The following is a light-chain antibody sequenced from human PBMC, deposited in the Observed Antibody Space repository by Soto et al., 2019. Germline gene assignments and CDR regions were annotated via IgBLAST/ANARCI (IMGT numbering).Light chain of an antibody. CDR3: QQYGSSLYT. V-gene: IGKV3-20*01. CDR2: GAS. CDR1: QSVDSRY. J-gene: IGKJ2*01. Sequence: EIVLTQSPGTLSLSPGERATLSCRASQSVDSRYLAWYQQKPGQAPRLLIYGASSRATGIPDRFSGSGSGTDFTLTISRLEPEDFAVYYCQQYGSSLYTFGQGTNLEIK.